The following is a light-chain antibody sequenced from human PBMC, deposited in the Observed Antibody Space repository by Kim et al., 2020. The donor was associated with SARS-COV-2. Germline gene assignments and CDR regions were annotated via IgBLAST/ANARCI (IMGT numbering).Light chain of an antibody. V-gene: IGKV3-20*01. CDR2: GAS. CDR3: QQYGSSHPLT. CDR1: QTVTSSY. J-gene: IGKJ4*01. Sequence: EIMLTQSPGTLSLSPGERATLSCRASQTVTSSYLAWYQHKPGQAPRLLIYGASTRATDIPDRFSGSGSGTDFTLTISRLEPEDFAVYYCQQYGSSHPLTFGGGTKLEIK.